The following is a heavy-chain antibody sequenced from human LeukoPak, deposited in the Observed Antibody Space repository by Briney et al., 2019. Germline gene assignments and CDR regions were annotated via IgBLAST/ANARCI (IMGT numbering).Heavy chain of an antibody. D-gene: IGHD3-16*01. J-gene: IGHJ4*02. CDR3: ARDGGYFED. V-gene: IGHV4-4*07. Sequence: SETLSLTCTVSGGSISSHYWSWIRQPPGKGLEWIGRIYTSGSTKYNPSLKSRVTMSVDTSKTQFFLRLSSVTAADTAVYYCARDGGYFEDWGQGSLVTVSS. CDR2: IYTSGST. CDR1: GGSISSHY.